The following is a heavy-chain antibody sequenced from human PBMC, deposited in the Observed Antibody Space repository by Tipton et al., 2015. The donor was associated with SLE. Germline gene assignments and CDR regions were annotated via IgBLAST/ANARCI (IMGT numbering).Heavy chain of an antibody. Sequence: SLRLSCVASGFKLEDYGMSWVRQVPGKGLEWVSTINWNGGRTDYGDSVKGRFTISRDNAKNMVFLQMDSLRVDDTAVYYCGAATTDYGMDVWGQGTTVTVS. CDR1: GFKLEDYG. J-gene: IGHJ6*02. D-gene: IGHD1-1*01. CDR2: INWNGGRT. V-gene: IGHV3-20*04. CDR3: GAATTDYGMDV.